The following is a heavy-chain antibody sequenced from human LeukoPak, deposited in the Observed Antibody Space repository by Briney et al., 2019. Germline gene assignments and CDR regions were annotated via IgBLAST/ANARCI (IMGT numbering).Heavy chain of an antibody. Sequence: GASVKVSCKASGYTFTSYGISWVRQAPGQGLEWMGWISAYNGNTNYAQKLQGRVTMTTDTSTSTAYMELRSLRAEDTAVYYCARDQDKYYDFWSGPTPAPFDPWGQGTLVTVSS. CDR2: ISAYNGNT. J-gene: IGHJ5*02. CDR1: GYTFTSYG. D-gene: IGHD3-3*01. V-gene: IGHV1-18*01. CDR3: ARDQDKYYDFWSGPTPAPFDP.